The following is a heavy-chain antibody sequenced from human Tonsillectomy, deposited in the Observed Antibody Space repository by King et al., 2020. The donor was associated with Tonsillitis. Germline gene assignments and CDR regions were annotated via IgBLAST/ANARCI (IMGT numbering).Heavy chain of an antibody. V-gene: IGHV3-11*01. CDR2: ISSSGSSI. D-gene: IGHD3-3*01. Sequence: VQLVESGGGLVKPGGSLRLSCAASGFTFRDCSMTWIRQAPGKGLEWVSYISSSGSSIYYADSVKGRFTSSRDEANNPLYLQMNSLRAEDPAEYYCARRPSYYDFWSGYLPTNWFDPWGQGTLVTVSS. J-gene: IGHJ5*02. CDR3: ARRPSYYDFWSGYLPTNWFDP. CDR1: GFTFRDCS.